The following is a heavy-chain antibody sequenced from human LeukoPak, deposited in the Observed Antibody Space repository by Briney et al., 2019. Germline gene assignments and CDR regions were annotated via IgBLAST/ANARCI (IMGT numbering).Heavy chain of an antibody. CDR3: ARPVTGVSPSGAIDF. V-gene: IGHV5-51*01. CDR1: GYSFTNYW. Sequence: GESLKISCKGSGYSFTNYWIGWVRQMPGKGLEWMGIIYPGDSDTRYIPSFQGQVTISADKSINTAYLQWSSLKASDTAIYYCARPVTGVSPSGAIDFWGQGTQVTVSS. CDR2: IYPGDSDT. D-gene: IGHD1-26*01. J-gene: IGHJ4*02.